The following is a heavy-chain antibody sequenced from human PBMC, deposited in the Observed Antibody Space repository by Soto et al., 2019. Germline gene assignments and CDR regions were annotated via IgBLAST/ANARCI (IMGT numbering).Heavy chain of an antibody. CDR3: KTGSSFQFDY. D-gene: IGHD6-13*01. Sequence: GPPVKVSCKASGGTFSSYTISWVRQAPGQGLEWMGRIIPILGIANYAQKFQGRVTITADKSTSTAYMELSSLRSEDTAVYYCKTGSSFQFDYWGQGTLVTVSS. CDR1: GGTFSSYT. V-gene: IGHV1-69*02. CDR2: IIPILGIA. J-gene: IGHJ4*02.